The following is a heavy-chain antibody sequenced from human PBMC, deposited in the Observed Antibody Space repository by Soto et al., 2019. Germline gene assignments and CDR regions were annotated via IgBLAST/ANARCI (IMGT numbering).Heavy chain of an antibody. D-gene: IGHD3-3*01. CDR1: GYTFTSHY. J-gene: IGHJ5*02. V-gene: IGHV5-51*03. CDR3: ARGFPLWFDP. CDR2: IYPGDSDT. Sequence: GASVTVSCKASGYTFTSHYIHWVRQAPGQGLEWMGMIYPGDSDTRYSPSFQGQVTISADKSISTAYLQWSSLRVEDTAVYYCARGFPLWFDPCGQGTLVTVSS.